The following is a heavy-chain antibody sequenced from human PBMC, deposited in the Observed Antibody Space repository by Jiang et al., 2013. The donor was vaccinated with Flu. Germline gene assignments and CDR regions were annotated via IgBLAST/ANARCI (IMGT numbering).Heavy chain of an antibody. J-gene: IGHJ5*02. D-gene: IGHD6-19*01. CDR3: ARHPVAGIRIFNS. CDR2: IFYSGNT. V-gene: IGHV4-38-2*02. Sequence: LLKPSETLSLTCNVSGDSIISGYYWAWIRQPPGKGLEWIGSIFYSGNTYYNPSLKSRVTISVDTSQSQFSLELSSVTAADTAVYYCARHPVAGIRIFNSWGLGTLVTVSS. CDR1: GDSIISGYY.